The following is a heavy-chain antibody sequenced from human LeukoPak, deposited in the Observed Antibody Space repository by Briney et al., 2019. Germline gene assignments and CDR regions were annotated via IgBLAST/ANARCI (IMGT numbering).Heavy chain of an antibody. CDR1: GYTFTRYY. J-gene: IGHJ5*02. CDR2: INPSGGTT. V-gene: IGHV1-46*01. D-gene: IGHD3-16*01. Sequence: GASVKVSCKASGYTFTRYYMHWVRQAPGQGLEWMGIINPSGGTTGYAQKFHGRITVTRDTSTSTVYMALTSLTSEDTAVYYCARDALSYDYSWGSYGHLGIDPWGQGTLVTVSS. CDR3: ARDALSYDYSWGSYGHLGIDP.